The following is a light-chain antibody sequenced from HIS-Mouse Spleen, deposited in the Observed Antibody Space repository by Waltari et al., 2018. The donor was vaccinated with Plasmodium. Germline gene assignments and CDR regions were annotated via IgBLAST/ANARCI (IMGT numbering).Light chain of an antibody. J-gene: IGLJ1*01. CDR3: SSYTSSSTLLYV. Sequence: QSALTQPASVSGSPGQSITIPCTGTSSDVGGYNYVSWYQQHPGQAPKLIYEVSNRPSGVSNRFSGSKSGNTASLTISGLQAEDEADYYCSSYTSSSTLLYVFGTGTKVTVL. CDR1: SSDVGGYNY. V-gene: IGLV2-14*01. CDR2: EVS.